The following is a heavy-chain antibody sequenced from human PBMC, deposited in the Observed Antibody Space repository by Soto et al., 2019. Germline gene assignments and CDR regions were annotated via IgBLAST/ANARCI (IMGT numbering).Heavy chain of an antibody. CDR1: GGTFSMYA. V-gene: IGHV1-69*13. Sequence: SVKVSCKASGGTFSMYAISCVLQAPVQWLEWMGGIIPTFGTANYAQKFQGRVTITADESTSTAYMELSSLRSEDTAVYYCASSFYGSGSYSMRYFDYWGQGTLVTVSS. CDR3: ASSFYGSGSYSMRYFDY. J-gene: IGHJ4*02. D-gene: IGHD3-10*01. CDR2: IIPTFGTA.